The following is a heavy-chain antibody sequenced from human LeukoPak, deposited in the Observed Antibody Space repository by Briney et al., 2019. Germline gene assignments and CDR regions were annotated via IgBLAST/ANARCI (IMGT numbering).Heavy chain of an antibody. V-gene: IGHV3-7*03. D-gene: IGHD2/OR15-2a*01. CDR2: IKQDGSEK. CDR1: RFTFSSYW. J-gene: IGHJ4*02. Sequence: GGSLRLSCAASRFTFSSYWMSWDRPAPGNGREWVANIKQDGSEKYYVDSVKGRFTISRDNAKNSLYLQMNSLRAEDTAVYYCAKDSAKKYDDYWGQGTLVTVSS. CDR3: AKDSAKKYDDY.